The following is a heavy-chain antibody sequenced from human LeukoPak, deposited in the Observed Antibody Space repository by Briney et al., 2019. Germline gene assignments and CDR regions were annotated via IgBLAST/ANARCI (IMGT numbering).Heavy chain of an antibody. V-gene: IGHV3-48*02. J-gene: IGHJ6*02. CDR2: ISSSSSTI. D-gene: IGHD6-13*01. CDR3: ARVEQQPRAVCGMDV. CDR1: GFTFSSYR. Sequence: GGSLRLSCAVSGFTFSSYRMNWVRQAPGKGLEWVSHISSSSSTIYYADSVKGRFTISGDNAKTSLYLQMNSLRDEDTAVYYCARVEQQPRAVCGMDVWGPRTTVTVS.